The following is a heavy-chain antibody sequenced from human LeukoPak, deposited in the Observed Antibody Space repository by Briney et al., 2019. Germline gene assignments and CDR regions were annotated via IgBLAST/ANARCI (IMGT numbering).Heavy chain of an antibody. V-gene: IGHV3-66*01. J-gene: IGHJ3*02. D-gene: IGHD6-13*01. CDR2: ISSDGPP. CDR1: GFTVSNNY. Sequence: GGSLRLSCAASGFTVSNNYMTWVHQAPGMGLEWVSVISSDGPPYHADSVKGRFTISRDNSKNTLYLQMNSLRAEDPAVYYCARESLAAAAPLVAFEIWGQGTMVTVSS. CDR3: ARESLAAAAPLVAFEI.